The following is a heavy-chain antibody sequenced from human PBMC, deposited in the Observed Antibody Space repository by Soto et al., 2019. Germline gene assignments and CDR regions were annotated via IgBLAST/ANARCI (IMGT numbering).Heavy chain of an antibody. D-gene: IGHD1-26*01. V-gene: IGHV3-11*01. CDR3: ARTTWELGVRFDY. Sequence: QVQLVESGGGLVRPGGSLRLSCAASGFPFSDFYMTWIRRAPGRGLQCLSYISGRGGTIYYAYSVKGRFTISRDNAKNSLDLQMDGLRGDDTGVYYCARTTWELGVRFDYWGQGALVTVSS. J-gene: IGHJ4*02. CDR2: ISGRGGTI. CDR1: GFPFSDFY.